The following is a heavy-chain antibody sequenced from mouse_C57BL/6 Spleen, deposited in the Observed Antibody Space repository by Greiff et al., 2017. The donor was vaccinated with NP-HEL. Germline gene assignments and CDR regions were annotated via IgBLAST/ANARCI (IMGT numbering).Heavy chain of an antibody. V-gene: IGHV3-6*01. D-gene: IGHD2-5*01. CDR2: ISYDGSN. CDR3: ASYYSNYYAMDY. Sequence: VQLKESGPGLVKPSQSLSLTCSVTGYSITSGYYWNWIRQFPGNKLEWMGYISYDGSNNYNPSLKNRISITRDTSKNQFFLKLNSVTTEDTATYDCASYYSNYYAMDYWGQGTSVTVSS. CDR1: GYSITSGYY. J-gene: IGHJ4*01.